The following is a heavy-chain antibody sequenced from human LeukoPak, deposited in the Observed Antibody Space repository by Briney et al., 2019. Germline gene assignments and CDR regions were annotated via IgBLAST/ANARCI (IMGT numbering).Heavy chain of an antibody. Sequence: PSETLSLTCAVSGGSISSGGYSWSWIRQPPGKGLEWIGYIYHSGSTYYNPSLKSRVTISVDRSKNQFSLKLSSVTAADTAVYYCARVRLWLGIFDVDIWGQGTLVTVSS. J-gene: IGHJ3*02. CDR1: GGSISSGGYS. V-gene: IGHV4-30-2*01. CDR2: IYHSGST. CDR3: ARVRLWLGIFDVDI. D-gene: IGHD3-10*01.